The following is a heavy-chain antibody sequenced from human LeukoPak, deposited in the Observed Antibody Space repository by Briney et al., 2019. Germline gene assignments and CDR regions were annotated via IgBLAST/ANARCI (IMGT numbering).Heavy chain of an antibody. CDR2: ISYDGSNK. D-gene: IGHD3-9*01. CDR1: GFTFSSYA. J-gene: IGHJ6*02. CDR3: ARDQVRYFDWLAQYYYYGMDV. Sequence: PGRSLRLSCAASGFTFSSYAMHWVRQAPGKGLEWVAVISYDGSNKCYADSVKGRFTISRDNSKNTLYLQMNSLRAEDTAVYYCARDQVRYFDWLAQYYYYGMDVWGQGTTVTVSS. V-gene: IGHV3-30*04.